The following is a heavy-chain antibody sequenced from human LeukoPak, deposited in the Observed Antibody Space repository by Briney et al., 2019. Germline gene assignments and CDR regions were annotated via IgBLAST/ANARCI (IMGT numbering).Heavy chain of an antibody. J-gene: IGHJ4*02. CDR2: IYYSGST. V-gene: IGHV4-39*01. CDR1: GGSISSSSYY. Sequence: SETLSLTCTVSGGSISSSSYYWGWIRQPPGTGLEWTGSIYYSGSTYYNPSLKSRVTISVDTSKNQFSLKLSSVTAADTAVYYCARHVLLWFGELSMYYFDYWGQGTLVTVSS. D-gene: IGHD3-10*01. CDR3: ARHVLLWFGELSMYYFDY.